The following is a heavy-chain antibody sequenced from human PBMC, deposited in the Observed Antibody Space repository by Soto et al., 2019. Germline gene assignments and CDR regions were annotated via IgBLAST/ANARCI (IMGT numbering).Heavy chain of an antibody. Sequence: QVQLIQSAAEVQKPGSSVRVSCTASGGIFGSHGFSWVRQAPGQRLEWVGGFIPIFRTLTYTEKFQARVRIAADESTNTVYLDLSSLTSEDTAVYYCARPAATVIFYSGMDVWGQGTTVTVSS. CDR1: GGIFGSHG. J-gene: IGHJ6*02. CDR3: ARPAATVIFYSGMDV. D-gene: IGHD4-17*01. CDR2: FIPIFRTL. V-gene: IGHV1-69*01.